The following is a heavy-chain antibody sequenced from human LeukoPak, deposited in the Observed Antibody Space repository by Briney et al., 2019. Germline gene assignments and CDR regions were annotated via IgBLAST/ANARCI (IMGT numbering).Heavy chain of an antibody. Sequence: SETLSLTCTISGGSISNYYWGWIRQPPGKGLEWIGFIYYTGNTKYNPSFKSRVTISADTSKNQFSLKLTSVTAADTAEYYCARYAMAGYYFDYWGQGTLVTVSS. CDR2: IYYTGNT. CDR3: ARYAMAGYYFDY. J-gene: IGHJ4*02. V-gene: IGHV4-59*01. D-gene: IGHD2-8*01. CDR1: GGSISNYY.